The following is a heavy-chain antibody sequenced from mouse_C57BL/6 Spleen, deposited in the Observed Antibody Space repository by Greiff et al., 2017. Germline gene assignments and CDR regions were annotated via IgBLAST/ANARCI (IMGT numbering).Heavy chain of an antibody. CDR3: ARGCPFAY. J-gene: IGHJ3*01. V-gene: IGHV1-18*01. CDR1: GYTFTDYN. CDR2: IKPNNGGT. D-gene: IGHD3-3*01. Sequence: VQLKQSGPELVKPGASVKIPCKASGYTFTDYNMDWVKQSHGKSLEWIGDIKPNNGGTIYNQKFKGKATLTVDKSSSTAYMVLRSLTSEDTAVNSCARGCPFAYWGQGTLVTVSA.